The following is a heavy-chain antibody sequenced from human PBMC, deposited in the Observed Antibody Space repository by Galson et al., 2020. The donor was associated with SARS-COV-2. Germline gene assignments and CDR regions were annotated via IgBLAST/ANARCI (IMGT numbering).Heavy chain of an antibody. J-gene: IGHJ4*02. D-gene: IGHD3-10*01. V-gene: IGHV7-4-1*02. CDR2: INTNTGNP. CDR3: ARGAGAWFGELLDY. CDR1: GYIFNNYA. Sequence: ASVKVSCKASGYIFNNYALNWVRQAPGQGLEWMAWINTNTGNPTYAQGFTGRFAFSLDTFISTAYLQISSLKAEDTAIYYCARGAGAWFGELLDYWGQGTLVTVSS.